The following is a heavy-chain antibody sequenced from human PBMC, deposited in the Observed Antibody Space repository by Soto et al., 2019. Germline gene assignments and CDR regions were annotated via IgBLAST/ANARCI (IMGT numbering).Heavy chain of an antibody. CDR3: ARHLTYCSAGSCYSDFPYYGMDV. CDR1: GGSISTSSYY. CDR2: IFYSGST. V-gene: IGHV4-39*01. D-gene: IGHD2-15*01. J-gene: IGHJ6*02. Sequence: PSQTLSLTCTASGGSISTSSYYLGWIRHPQGKGLEWIGSIFYSGSTYYNPSLKSRVTISVDTSRNQFSLKLSSVTAADTAVYYCARHLTYCSAGSCYSDFPYYGMDVWGQGTTVT.